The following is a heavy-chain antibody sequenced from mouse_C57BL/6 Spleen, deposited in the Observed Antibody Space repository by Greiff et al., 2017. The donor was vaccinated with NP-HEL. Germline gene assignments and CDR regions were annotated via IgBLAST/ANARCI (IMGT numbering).Heavy chain of an antibody. Sequence: EVMLVESGGGLVKPGGSLKLSCAASGFTFSSYTMSWVRQTPEKRLEWVATISGGGGNTYYPDSVKGRFTISRDNAKNTLYLQMSSLRSEDTALYYCARQGLRAYFDYWGQGTTLTVSS. D-gene: IGHD1-1*01. CDR3: ARQGLRAYFDY. CDR2: ISGGGGNT. V-gene: IGHV5-9*01. CDR1: GFTFSSYT. J-gene: IGHJ2*01.